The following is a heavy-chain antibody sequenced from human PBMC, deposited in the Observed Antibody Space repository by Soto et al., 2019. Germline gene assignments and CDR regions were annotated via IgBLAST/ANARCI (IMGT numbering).Heavy chain of an antibody. CDR2: ISHDGSFK. J-gene: IGHJ5*02. Sequence: QVQLVESGGGVVQPGRSLRLSCAASGFSFSSNGMHWVRQAPGRGLEWVAVISHDGSFKSYADSLRGRFTVSRDNSKNTLYLQIHSLRPEDTALYYCAKLEGSVPVDGDWFDPWGQGTLVTVSS. D-gene: IGHD6-19*01. CDR3: AKLEGSVPVDGDWFDP. CDR1: GFSFSSNG. V-gene: IGHV3-30*18.